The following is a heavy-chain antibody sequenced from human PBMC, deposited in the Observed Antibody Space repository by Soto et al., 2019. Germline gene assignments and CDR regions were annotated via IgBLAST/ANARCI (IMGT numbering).Heavy chain of an antibody. V-gene: IGHV1-3*01. J-gene: IGHJ6*02. Sequence: ASVKVSCKASGYTFTSYAVHWVRQAPGQRLEWMGWINAGNGNTKYSQKFQGRVTITRDTSANTSYMELSSLRSEDTAGYYCARDSGGMDFWGQGTTVTVSS. CDR3: ARDSGGMDF. CDR2: INAGNGNT. CDR1: GYTFTSYA.